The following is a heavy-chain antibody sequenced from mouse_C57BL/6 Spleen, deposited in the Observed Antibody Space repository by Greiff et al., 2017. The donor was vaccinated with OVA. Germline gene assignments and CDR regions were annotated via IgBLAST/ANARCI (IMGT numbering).Heavy chain of an antibody. CDR2: IDPSDSET. V-gene: IGHV1-52*01. D-gene: IGHD1-1*01. CDR3: ARGPITTVVEGNYYAMDY. CDR1: GYTFTSYW. Sequence: QVQLKQPGAELVRPGSSVKLSCKASGYTFTSYWMHWVKQRPIQGLEWIGNIDPSDSETHYNQKFKDKATLTVDKSSSTAYMQLSSLTSEDSAVYYCARGPITTVVEGNYYAMDYWGQGTSVTVSS. J-gene: IGHJ4*01.